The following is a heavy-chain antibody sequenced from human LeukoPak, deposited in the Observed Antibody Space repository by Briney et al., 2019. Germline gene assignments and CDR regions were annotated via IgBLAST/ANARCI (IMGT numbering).Heavy chain of an antibody. J-gene: IGHJ2*01. CDR2: ISSDGVNK. Sequence: PGGSLRLSCAASGFTFSSFGMHWVRQAPGKGLEWVAVISSDGVNKYSADSVKGRFTISRDSAKNSLYLQMNSLRDEDTAVYYCARDRGGYNWYFDLWGRGTLVTVSS. CDR1: GFTFSSFG. D-gene: IGHD1-26*01. V-gene: IGHV3-30*03. CDR3: ARDRGGYNWYFDL.